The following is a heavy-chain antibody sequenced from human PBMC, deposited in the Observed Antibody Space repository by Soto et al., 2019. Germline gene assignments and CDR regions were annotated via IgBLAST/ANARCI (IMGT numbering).Heavy chain of an antibody. Sequence: SETLSLTCAVSGYSISSGYYWGWIRQPPGKGLEWIGSIYHSGSTYYNPSLKSRVTISVDTSKNQFSLKLSSVTAADTAVYYCARETRIADKLYYFDPWGQGTLVTVSS. V-gene: IGHV4-38-2*02. CDR3: ARETRIADKLYYFDP. CDR2: IYHSGST. D-gene: IGHD6-13*01. CDR1: GYSISSGYY. J-gene: IGHJ4*02.